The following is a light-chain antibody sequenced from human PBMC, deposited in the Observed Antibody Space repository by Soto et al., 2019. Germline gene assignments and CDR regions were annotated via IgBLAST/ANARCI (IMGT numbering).Light chain of an antibody. CDR2: STN. CDR1: SGSVSTTYY. Sequence: QAVVTQEPSFSVSPGGTVTLTCGLNSGSVSTTYYPSWYQQTPGQAPRTLIYSTNTRSSGVPDRFSGSILGNKAALTITGAQADDEAHYYCVLYLGSGIWVFGRGTKLTVL. J-gene: IGLJ3*02. V-gene: IGLV8-61*01. CDR3: VLYLGSGIWV.